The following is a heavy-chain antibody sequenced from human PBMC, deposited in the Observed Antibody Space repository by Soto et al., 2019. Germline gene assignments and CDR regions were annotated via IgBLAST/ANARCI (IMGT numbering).Heavy chain of an antibody. CDR3: AKVKSLRSAFGGVIVTSEYYYYYYMDV. V-gene: IGHV3-23*01. CDR2: ISGSGGST. J-gene: IGHJ6*03. Sequence: EVQLLESGGGLVQPGGSLRLSCAASGFTFSSYAMSWVRQAPGKGLEWVSAISGSGGSTYYADSVKGRFTISRDNSKKRMYLQMTSLRAEDTAVYYCAKVKSLRSAFGGVIVTSEYYYYYYMDVWGKGTTVTVSS. D-gene: IGHD3-16*02. CDR1: GFTFSSYA.